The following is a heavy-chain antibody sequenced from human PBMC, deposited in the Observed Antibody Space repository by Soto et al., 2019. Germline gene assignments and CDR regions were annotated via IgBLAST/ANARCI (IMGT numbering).Heavy chain of an antibody. J-gene: IGHJ4*02. V-gene: IGHV3-21*01. CDR3: TREGDGSGFFSDF. D-gene: IGHD3-22*01. CDR2: ISSSSTAI. Sequence: GGSLRLSCAGSGFSFSSYSMNWVRQAPGKGLEWVSSISSSSTAIFYGDSVKGRFIISRDNAENSLYLQMNSLRAEDTAVYYCTREGDGSGFFSDFWGQGALVTVSS. CDR1: GFSFSSYS.